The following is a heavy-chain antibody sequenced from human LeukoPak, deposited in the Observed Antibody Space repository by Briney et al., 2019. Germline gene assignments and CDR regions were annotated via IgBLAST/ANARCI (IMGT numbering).Heavy chain of an antibody. CDR1: GFTFSSYE. D-gene: IGHD6-13*01. Sequence: PGGSLRLSCAASGFTFSSYEMNWVRQAPGKGLEWVSYISSSGSTIYYADSVKGRFTISRDNAKNSLHLQMNSLTAEDTAVYYCAREEQQLFRAPNHYYYCMDVWGKGTTVTVSS. J-gene: IGHJ6*03. CDR2: ISSSGSTI. CDR3: AREEQQLFRAPNHYYYCMDV. V-gene: IGHV3-48*03.